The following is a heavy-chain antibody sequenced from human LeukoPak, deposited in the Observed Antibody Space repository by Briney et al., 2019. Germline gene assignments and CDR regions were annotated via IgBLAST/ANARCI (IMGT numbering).Heavy chain of an antibody. Sequence: ASVKVSCKASGYTFTGYYIHWVRQAPGQGLECMGWINPNSGGTNYAQKLQGRVTMTTDTSTSTAYMELRSLRSDDTAVYYCARDFPARVRGAGNWFDPWGQGTLVTVSS. CDR3: ARDFPARVRGAGNWFDP. D-gene: IGHD3-10*01. V-gene: IGHV1-2*02. J-gene: IGHJ5*02. CDR1: GYTFTGYY. CDR2: INPNSGGT.